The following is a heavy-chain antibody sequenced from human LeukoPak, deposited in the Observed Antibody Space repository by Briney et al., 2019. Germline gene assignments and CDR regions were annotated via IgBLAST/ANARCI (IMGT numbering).Heavy chain of an antibody. V-gene: IGHV3-23*01. Sequence: GGSLRLSCAASGFTFSSYAMSWVRQAPGKGLEWVSAISGSGGSTYYADSVKGRITISRDNSKNTLYLQMNSLRAEDTAVYYCAKRPKYCSSTSCYGFDYWGQGTLVTVSS. CDR2: ISGSGGST. CDR1: GFTFSSYA. CDR3: AKRPKYCSSTSCYGFDY. J-gene: IGHJ4*02. D-gene: IGHD2-2*01.